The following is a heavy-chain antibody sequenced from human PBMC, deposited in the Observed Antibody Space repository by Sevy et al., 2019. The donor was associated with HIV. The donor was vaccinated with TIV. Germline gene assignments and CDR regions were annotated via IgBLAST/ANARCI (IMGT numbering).Heavy chain of an antibody. CDR2: INPNSGGT. D-gene: IGHD6-19*01. Sequence: ASVKVSWKASGYTFTAYYMHWVRQAPGQGLEWMGRINPNSGGTNYAQKFQGRVTMTRDTSISTAYMELSRLRSDDTAVYYCARFRTSSGWYLDYWGQGTLVTVSS. CDR3: ARFRTSSGWYLDY. CDR1: GYTFTAYY. V-gene: IGHV1-2*06. J-gene: IGHJ4*02.